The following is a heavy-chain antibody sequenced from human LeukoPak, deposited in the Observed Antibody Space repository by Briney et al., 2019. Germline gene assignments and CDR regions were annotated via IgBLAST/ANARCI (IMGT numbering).Heavy chain of an antibody. CDR1: GGSFSGYY. J-gene: IGHJ4*02. V-gene: IGHV4-34*01. D-gene: IGHD6-6*01. CDR3: AREPGIAARPLDY. CDR2: INHSGST. Sequence: SETLSLTCAVYGGSFSGYYWSWIRQPPGKGLEWIGEINHSGSTSYNPSLKSRVTISVDTSKNQFSLKLSSVTAADTAVYYCAREPGIAARPLDYWGQGTLVTVSS.